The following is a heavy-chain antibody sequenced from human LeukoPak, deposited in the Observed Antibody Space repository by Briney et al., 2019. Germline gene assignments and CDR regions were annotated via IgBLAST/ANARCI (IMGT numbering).Heavy chain of an antibody. V-gene: IGHV4-59*12. D-gene: IGHD6-19*01. CDR2: VYYKGNT. CDR3: ARDRRQVAVAGYWFDP. Sequence: SETLSLTCTVSGTSITNYYWSWIRQPPGKGLEWIGYVYYKGNTNYNPPLKSRLTMSVDTSKNQFSLRLRSVTAADTAVYYCARDRRQVAVAGYWFDPWGQGTLVTVSS. J-gene: IGHJ5*02. CDR1: GTSITNYY.